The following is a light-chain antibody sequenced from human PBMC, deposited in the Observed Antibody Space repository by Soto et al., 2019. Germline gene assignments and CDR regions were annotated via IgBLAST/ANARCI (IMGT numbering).Light chain of an antibody. J-gene: IGKJ2*01. CDR3: QQYIDWPPTFT. Sequence: EIVMTQSPATLSVSPGERVTISCRASQSVTSNLACYQQKPGQAPRLLIYAASTRATGIPARFSGSGSGTDFTLAISSLQSEDFAVYYCQQYIDWPPTFTFGQGTKLEIK. V-gene: IGKV3-15*01. CDR2: AAS. CDR1: QSVTSN.